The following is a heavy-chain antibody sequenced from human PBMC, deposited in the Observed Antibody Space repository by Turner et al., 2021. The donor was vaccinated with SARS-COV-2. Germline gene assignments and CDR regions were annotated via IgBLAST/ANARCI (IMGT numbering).Heavy chain of an antibody. V-gene: IGHV1-2*02. Sequence: QVQLVQSGAEVQKPGASVKVSCKASGYTFTGDYMHWVRQAPGQGLEWMGWINPNRGGTNYAQKFQGRVTMTRDTSISTAYMELSRLRSDDTAVYYCARGGLYYYDSSAYYGDAFDIWGQGTMVTVSS. D-gene: IGHD3-22*01. CDR1: GYTFTGDY. CDR3: ARGGLYYYDSSAYYGDAFDI. CDR2: INPNRGGT. J-gene: IGHJ3*02.